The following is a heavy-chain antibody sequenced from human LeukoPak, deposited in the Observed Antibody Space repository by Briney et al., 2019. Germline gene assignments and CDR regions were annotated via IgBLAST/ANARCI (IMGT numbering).Heavy chain of an antibody. V-gene: IGHV3-11*04. CDR2: ISSRGSDT. Sequence: GGSLRLSCAASGFPFSDYHTTWIRQAPGKGLEWIAYISSRGSDTYYADSVKGRFTISRDNAKNSVYLQINSLRAEDKAVYYCASGEGSGSDYWGQGTLVTVSS. D-gene: IGHD3-10*01. CDR1: GFPFSDYH. J-gene: IGHJ4*02. CDR3: ASGEGSGSDY.